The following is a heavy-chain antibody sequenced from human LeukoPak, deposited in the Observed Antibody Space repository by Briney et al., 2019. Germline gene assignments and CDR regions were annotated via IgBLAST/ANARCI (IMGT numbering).Heavy chain of an antibody. V-gene: IGHV1-2*02. J-gene: IGHJ3*02. Sequence: ASVKVSCKASGYTFTGYYMHWVRQAPGQGLEWMGWVNPSSGGTNYAQKFQGRVTMTRDTSISTAYMELSRLRSDDTAVYYCARESLEYSSSSDAFDIWGQGTMVTVSS. CDR2: VNPSSGGT. D-gene: IGHD6-6*01. CDR3: ARESLEYSSSSDAFDI. CDR1: GYTFTGYY.